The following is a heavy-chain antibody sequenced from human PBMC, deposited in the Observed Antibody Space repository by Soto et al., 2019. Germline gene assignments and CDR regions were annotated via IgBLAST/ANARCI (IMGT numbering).Heavy chain of an antibody. J-gene: IGHJ5*02. CDR2: ISSSSSTI. D-gene: IGHD6-19*01. Sequence: GGSLRLSCAASGFTFSSYSMNWVRQAPGKGLEWVSYISSSSSTIYYADSVKGRFTISRDNSKNTLYLQMNSLRAEDTAVYYCARDSSAVAAPFDPWGQGTLVTVSS. CDR3: ARDSSAVAAPFDP. CDR1: GFTFSSYS. V-gene: IGHV3-48*01.